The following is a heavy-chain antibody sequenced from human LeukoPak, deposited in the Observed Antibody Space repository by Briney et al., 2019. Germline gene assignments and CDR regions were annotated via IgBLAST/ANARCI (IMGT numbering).Heavy chain of an antibody. CDR1: GFTFDDYA. J-gene: IGHJ6*02. CDR3: AKDSSGLFYGMDV. Sequence: GGSLRLSCAASGFTFDDYAMHWVRQAPGKGLEWVSGISWNSGSIGYADSVKGRFIISRDNAKNSLYLQMNSLRAEDTALYYCAKDSSGLFYGMDVWGQGTTVTVSS. V-gene: IGHV3-9*01. CDR2: ISWNSGSI. D-gene: IGHD3-10*01.